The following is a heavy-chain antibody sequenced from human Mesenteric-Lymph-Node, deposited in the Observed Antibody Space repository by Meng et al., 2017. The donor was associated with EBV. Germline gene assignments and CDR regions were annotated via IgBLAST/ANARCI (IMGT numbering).Heavy chain of an antibody. CDR2: INTYNDNT. CDR3: AREPANIKGQWPVSSDS. Sequence: QVQWVQSGAEGKKPGASVKVSCKASGYTFTSYGISWVRQAPGQGLEWMGWINTYNDNTNYAQKLQGRVTMTTDTSTSTAYMQLTSLTSDDSAVYFCAREPANIKGQWPVSSDSWGQGTLVTVSS. D-gene: IGHD6-19*01. J-gene: IGHJ4*02. V-gene: IGHV1-18*01. CDR1: GYTFTSYG.